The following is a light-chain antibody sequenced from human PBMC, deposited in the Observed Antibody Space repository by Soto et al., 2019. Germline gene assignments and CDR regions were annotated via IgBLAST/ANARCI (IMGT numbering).Light chain of an antibody. CDR1: QSVSSSY. Sequence: EIVLTQSPGTLSLSPGERATLPCRASQSVSSSYLAWYQQKPGQAPRLLIYGASSRATGIPDRFSGSGSGTDFTLTISRLEPEDFAVYYCQQYGSSPPYTFGQGTKVDIK. CDR3: QQYGSSPPYT. J-gene: IGKJ1*01. V-gene: IGKV3-20*01. CDR2: GAS.